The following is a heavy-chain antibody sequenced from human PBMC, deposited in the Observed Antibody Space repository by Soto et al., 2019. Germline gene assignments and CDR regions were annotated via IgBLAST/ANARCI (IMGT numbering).Heavy chain of an antibody. V-gene: IGHV3-23*01. D-gene: IGHD6-6*01. J-gene: IGHJ4*02. Sequence: GGSLRLCCAASGFTFSSYAMSWVRQAPGKGLEWVSAISGSGGSTYYADSVKGRFTISRDNSKNTLYLQMNSLRAEDTAVYYCAKDRAARSTFDYWGQGTLVTVSS. CDR3: AKDRAARSTFDY. CDR2: ISGSGGST. CDR1: GFTFSSYA.